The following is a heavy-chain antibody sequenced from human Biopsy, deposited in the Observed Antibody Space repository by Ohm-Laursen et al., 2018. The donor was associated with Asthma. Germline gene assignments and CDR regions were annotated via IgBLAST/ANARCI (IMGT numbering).Heavy chain of an antibody. V-gene: IGHV3-21*01. CDR3: ARVWQLATLDY. J-gene: IGHJ4*02. D-gene: IGHD6-13*01. CDR1: GFTFSSYS. CDR2: ISSSSSYI. Sequence: SLRLSCAAPGFTFSSYSMNWVRQAPGKGLEWVSSISSSSSYIYYADSVKGRFTISRDNAKNSLYLQMNSLRAKDTAVYYCARVWQLATLDYWGQGTLVTVSS.